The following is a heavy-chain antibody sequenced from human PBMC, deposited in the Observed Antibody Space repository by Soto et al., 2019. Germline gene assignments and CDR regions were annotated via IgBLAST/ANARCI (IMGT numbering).Heavy chain of an antibody. J-gene: IGHJ4*02. D-gene: IGHD3-10*01. CDR3: ARVEGSAASAGD. CDR1: GYTFTAYY. Sequence: ASVKVSCKASGYTFTAYYVHWVRQAPGQGLEWMGYVSPDRGGTIYAQNFQGRITMARDTSINTAYMELSRLTSDDTALYYCARVEGSAASAGDWGQGTLVTVSS. V-gene: IGHV1-2*02. CDR2: VSPDRGGT.